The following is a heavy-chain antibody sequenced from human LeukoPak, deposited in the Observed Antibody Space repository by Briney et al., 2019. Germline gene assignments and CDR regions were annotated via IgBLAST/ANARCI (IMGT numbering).Heavy chain of an antibody. V-gene: IGHV1-2*02. CDR2: INPNSGGT. CDR3: AREKLLTTVTMYHFDY. J-gene: IGHJ4*02. CDR1: GYTFTGYY. D-gene: IGHD4-17*01. Sequence: ASVKVSCKASGYTFTGYYMHWVRQAPGQGLEWMGWINPNSGGTNYAQKFQGRVTTTRDTSISTAYMELSRLRSDDTAVYYCAREKLLTTVTMYHFDYWGQGTLVTVSS.